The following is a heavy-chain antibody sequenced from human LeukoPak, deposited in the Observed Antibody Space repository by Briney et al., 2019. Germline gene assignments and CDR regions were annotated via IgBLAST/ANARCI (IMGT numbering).Heavy chain of an antibody. CDR3: ARDRRSHGGYYYYGMDV. Sequence: GASVKVSCKASGGTFSSYAISWVRQAPGQGLEWMGGIIPIFGTANYAQKFQGRVTITADESTSTAYMELSSLRSEDTAVYYCARDRRSHGGYYYYGMDVSGQGTTVTVSS. D-gene: IGHD3-10*01. V-gene: IGHV1-69*13. CDR1: GGTFSSYA. J-gene: IGHJ6*02. CDR2: IIPIFGTA.